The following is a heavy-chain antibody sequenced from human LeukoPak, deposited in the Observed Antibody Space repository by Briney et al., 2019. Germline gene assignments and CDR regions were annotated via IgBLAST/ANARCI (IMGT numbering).Heavy chain of an antibody. V-gene: IGHV4-34*01. J-gene: IGHJ4*02. CDR1: GGSFSGYY. D-gene: IGHD6-13*01. CDR2: INHSGST. CDR3: ARVRTSPRMYSSSWPHSPDY. Sequence: KPSETLSLTCAVYGGSFSGYYWSWIRQPPGKGLEWIGEINHSGSTNYNPSLKSRVTISVDTSKNQFSLKLSSVTAADTAVYYCARVRTSPRMYSSSWPHSPDYWGQGTLVTVSS.